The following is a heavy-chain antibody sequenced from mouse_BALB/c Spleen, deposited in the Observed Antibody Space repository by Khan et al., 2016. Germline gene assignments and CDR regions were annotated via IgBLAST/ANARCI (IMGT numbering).Heavy chain of an antibody. V-gene: IGHV5-6-4*01. D-gene: IGHD1-2*01. CDR1: GFTFSTYT. CDR3: TRDRGSGYVVSWFAY. Sequence: EVELVESGGGLVKPGGSLKLSCAASGFTFSTYTMSWVRQTPEKRLEWVAAISSGGSYIYYPDSVKGRFTISRDTAKNTLYLQMSSLKSEDTDMYYCTRDRGSGYVVSWFAYWGQGTLVTVAA. J-gene: IGHJ3*01. CDR2: ISSGGSYI.